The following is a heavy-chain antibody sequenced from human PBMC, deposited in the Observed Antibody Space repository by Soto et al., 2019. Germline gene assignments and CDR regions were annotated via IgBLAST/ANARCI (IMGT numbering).Heavy chain of an antibody. CDR2: ISSSGSTI. J-gene: IGHJ3*02. D-gene: IGHD2-15*01. Sequence: GGSLRLSCAASGFTFSDYYMSWIRQAPGKGLEWVSYISSSGSTIYYADSVKGRFTISRDNAKNSLYLQMNSLRAEDTAVYYCATPTQYCSGGSCYWINAFDIWGQGSTVTVSS. V-gene: IGHV3-11*01. CDR1: GFTFSDYY. CDR3: ATPTQYCSGGSCYWINAFDI.